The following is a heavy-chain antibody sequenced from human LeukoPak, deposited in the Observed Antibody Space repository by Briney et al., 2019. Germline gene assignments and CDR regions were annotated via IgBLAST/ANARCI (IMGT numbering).Heavy chain of an antibody. Sequence: GGSLRLPCAASGFTFKSYGMTWVRQVPGKGLEWVSSITGAGSSTKYADSVNGRFTISRDNSKNTVSLQMTGLRAEDTAVYYCARKVAVAMDLDYWGQGTLVTVSS. D-gene: IGHD5-18*01. J-gene: IGHJ4*02. CDR2: ITGAGSST. CDR3: ARKVAVAMDLDY. V-gene: IGHV3-23*01. CDR1: GFTFKSYG.